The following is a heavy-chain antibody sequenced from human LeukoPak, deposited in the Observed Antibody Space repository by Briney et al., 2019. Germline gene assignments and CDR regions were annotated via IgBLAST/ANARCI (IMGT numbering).Heavy chain of an antibody. CDR2: IYYSGST. V-gene: IGHV4-39*01. D-gene: IGHD5-18*01. Sequence: SETLSLTCIVSGGSISSSTYYWGWIRQPPGKGLEWVGSIYYSGSTYYTPSLKSRVTIFVDTSKNQFSLKLSSVTAADTAVYYCARQSNVDTAMITYYYYGMDVWGQGTTVTVSS. J-gene: IGHJ6*02. CDR3: ARQSNVDTAMITYYYYGMDV. CDR1: GGSISSSTYY.